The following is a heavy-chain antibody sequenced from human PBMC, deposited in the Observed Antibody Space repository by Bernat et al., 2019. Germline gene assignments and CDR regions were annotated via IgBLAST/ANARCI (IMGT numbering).Heavy chain of an antibody. CDR3: ARTKYGSGSYRP. CDR2: IYYSGST. V-gene: IGHV4-39*01. Sequence: QLQLQESGPGLVKPSETLSLTCTVSGVSISSSSYYWGWIRQPPGKGLEWIGSIYYSGSTYYNPSLKSRVTISVDTSKNQFSLKLSSVTAADTAVYYCARTKYGSGSYRPWGQGTTVTVSS. J-gene: IGHJ6*02. D-gene: IGHD3-10*01. CDR1: GVSISSSSYY.